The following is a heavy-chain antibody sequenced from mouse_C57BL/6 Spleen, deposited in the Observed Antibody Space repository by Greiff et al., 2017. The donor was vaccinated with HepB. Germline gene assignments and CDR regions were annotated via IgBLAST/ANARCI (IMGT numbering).Heavy chain of an antibody. V-gene: IGHV5-9-1*02. Sequence: EVMLVESGEGLVKPGGSLKLSCAASGFTFSSYAMSWVRQTPEKRLEWVAYISSGGDYIYYADTVKGRFTISRDNARNTLYLQMSSLKSEDTAMYYCTSHSNSGAMDYWGQGTSVTVSS. J-gene: IGHJ4*01. CDR2: ISSGGDYI. D-gene: IGHD2-5*01. CDR1: GFTFSSYA. CDR3: TSHSNSGAMDY.